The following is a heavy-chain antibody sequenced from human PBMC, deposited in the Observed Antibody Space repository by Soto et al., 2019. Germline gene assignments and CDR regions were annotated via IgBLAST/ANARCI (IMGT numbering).Heavy chain of an antibody. D-gene: IGHD6-19*01. V-gene: IGHV1-69*04. J-gene: IGHJ4*02. Sequence: SVKVSCKASGGTFSSYTISWVRQAPGQGLEWMGRIIPILGIANYAQKFQGRVTMTTDTSTSTAYMELRSLRSDDTAVYYCARDFLGIAVAVPTGFDEWGQGTLVTVSS. CDR1: GGTFSSYT. CDR3: ARDFLGIAVAVPTGFDE. CDR2: IIPILGIA.